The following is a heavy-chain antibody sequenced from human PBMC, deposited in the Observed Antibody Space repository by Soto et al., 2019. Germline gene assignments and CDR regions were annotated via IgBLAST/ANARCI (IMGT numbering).Heavy chain of an antibody. D-gene: IGHD2-8*01. CDR2: IGVCSGNR. CDR1: GFTFTSSA. CDR3: AALGVNFDH. V-gene: IGHV1-58*01. J-gene: IGHJ4*02. Sequence: QMQLVQSGPEVKKPGTSVKVSCKASGFTFTSSAVQWVRQARGQRLEWIGWIGVCSGNRHYAQKFQERVTITRDMSTNTAYMELSSLRSEDTAVYYCAALGVNFDHWGQGTLVTVSS.